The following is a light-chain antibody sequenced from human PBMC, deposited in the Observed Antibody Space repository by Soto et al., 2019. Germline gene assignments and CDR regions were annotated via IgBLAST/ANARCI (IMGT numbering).Light chain of an antibody. CDR1: QGLGTN. V-gene: IGKV3-15*01. J-gene: IGKJ4*01. Sequence: EVETTQSPATLSVSPGERATLSCRASQGLGTNLAWYQQKPGQPPRLLINAASTRSTGVPGRFSGSGSGTEFPPPISSLQSEDFAVYYCQQYNHWRLTFGGGTKVDIK. CDR2: AAS. CDR3: QQYNHWRLT.